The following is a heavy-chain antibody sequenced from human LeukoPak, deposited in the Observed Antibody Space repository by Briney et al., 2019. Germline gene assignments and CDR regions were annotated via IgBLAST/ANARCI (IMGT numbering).Heavy chain of an antibody. Sequence: GASVKVSCKASGGTFSSYAISWVRQAPGQGLEWMGGITPIFGTANYAQKFQGRVTITADESTSTAYMELSSLRSGDTAVYYCARGVHYYDSSGYFAGWFDPWGQGTLVTVSS. CDR2: ITPIFGTA. CDR1: GGTFSSYA. J-gene: IGHJ5*02. D-gene: IGHD3-22*01. CDR3: ARGVHYYDSSGYFAGWFDP. V-gene: IGHV1-69*13.